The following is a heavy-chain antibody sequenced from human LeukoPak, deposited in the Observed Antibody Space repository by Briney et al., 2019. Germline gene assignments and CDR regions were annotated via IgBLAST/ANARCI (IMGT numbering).Heavy chain of an antibody. CDR3: ASSAAIYYYYYYGMDV. D-gene: IGHD3-3*01. V-gene: IGHV3-53*01. CDR1: GFTVSSNY. J-gene: IGHJ6*02. CDR2: IYSGGST. Sequence: GGSLRLSCAASGFTVSSNYMSWVRQAPGKGLEWVSVIYSGGSTYYADSVKGRFTISRDNSKNTLYLQMNSLRAEDTAVYYCASSAAIYYYYYYGMDVWSQGTAVTVSS.